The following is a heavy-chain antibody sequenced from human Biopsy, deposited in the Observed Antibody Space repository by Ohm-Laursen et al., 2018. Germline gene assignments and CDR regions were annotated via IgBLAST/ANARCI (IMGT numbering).Heavy chain of an antibody. CDR3: ATKLTGYFHH. Sequence: SSVKVSCKAPGGTFSNYGVNWVRQAPGQGLGWLGGNVPILGTGNYAQKFQDRVTVAADTSTSTATMELRSLRSDDTAVYYCATKLTGYFHHWGQGTLVIVSS. CDR2: NVPILGTG. CDR1: GGTFSNYG. J-gene: IGHJ1*01. D-gene: IGHD3-9*01. V-gene: IGHV1-69*06.